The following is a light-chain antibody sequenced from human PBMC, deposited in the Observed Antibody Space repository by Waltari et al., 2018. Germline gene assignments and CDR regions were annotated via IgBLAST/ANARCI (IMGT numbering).Light chain of an antibody. J-gene: IGKJ3*01. CDR3: QQYNSYSLT. Sequence: DIQMTQSPSTLSASVGDRVTITCRASQSISTWLAWYQQQPGKAPKLLIYKASSLESGVPSRFSGSGSGTEFTLTISSLQPDDFATYYCQQYNSYSLTFGPGTKVDIK. CDR1: QSISTW. CDR2: KAS. V-gene: IGKV1-5*03.